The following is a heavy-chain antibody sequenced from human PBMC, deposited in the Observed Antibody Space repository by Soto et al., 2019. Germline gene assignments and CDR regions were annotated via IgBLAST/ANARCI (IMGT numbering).Heavy chain of an antibody. CDR2: IYYSGST. D-gene: IGHD6-19*01. V-gene: IGHV4-59*08. CDR3: ARQKWLSPFDY. CDR1: GGSISSYY. Sequence: PSETLSLTCTVSGGSISSYYWSWIRQPPGKGLEWIGYIYYSGSTNYNPSLKSRVTISVDTSKNQFSLKLTSVTAADTAVYYCARQKWLSPFDYWGQGTPVTVSS. J-gene: IGHJ4*02.